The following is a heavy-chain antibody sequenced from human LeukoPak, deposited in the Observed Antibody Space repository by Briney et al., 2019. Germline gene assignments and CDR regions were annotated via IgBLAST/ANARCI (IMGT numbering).Heavy chain of an antibody. CDR3: ARARYRARSDYSLGY. CDR2: MNPNSGNT. CDR1: GYTFTSYG. Sequence: ASVKVSCKASGYTFTSYGISWVRQAPGQGLEWMGWMNPNSGNTGYAQKFQGRVTMSRNTSISTAYMELSSLRSEDTAVYYCARARYRARSDYSLGYWGQETLVTVSS. D-gene: IGHD4-17*01. V-gene: IGHV1-8*02. J-gene: IGHJ4*02.